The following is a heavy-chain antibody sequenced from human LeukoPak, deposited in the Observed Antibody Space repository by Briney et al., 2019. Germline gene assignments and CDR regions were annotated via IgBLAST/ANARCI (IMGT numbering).Heavy chain of an antibody. V-gene: IGHV4-4*07. CDR2: MYSSGST. D-gene: IGHD4-23*01. CDR3: ARGGKATVVTM. CDR1: GGSINSYY. Sequence: SETLSLTCTVSGGSINSYYWSWIRQPAGKGLEWIGRMYSSGSTNYNPSLKSRVSMSVDTSKNQFSLKLTSVTATDTAVYYCARGGKATVVTMWGQGILVTVSS. J-gene: IGHJ4*02.